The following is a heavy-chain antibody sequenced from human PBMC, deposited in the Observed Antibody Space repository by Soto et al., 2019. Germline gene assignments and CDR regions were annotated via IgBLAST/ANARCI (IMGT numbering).Heavy chain of an antibody. J-gene: IGHJ6*02. CDR2: IHYSGATP. CDR1: GYTFTNYY. Sequence: ASVKVSCKASGYTFTNYYMHWVRQAPGQGLEWMGVIHYSGATPTYAQKFQGRVTMARDTSTSTVYVELSSLTSEDTAVYYCARGEDAFFYYGLDVWGQGITVTVSS. CDR3: ARGEDAFFYYGLDV. V-gene: IGHV1-46*01.